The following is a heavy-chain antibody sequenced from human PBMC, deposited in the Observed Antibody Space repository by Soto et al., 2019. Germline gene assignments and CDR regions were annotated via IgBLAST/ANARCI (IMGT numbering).Heavy chain of an antibody. Sequence: EVQLLESGGGLAQPWGSLRLSCAASAFTFSSYAMSWVRQAPGKGLEWVSAVSGSGDSTYYADSVKGRFTISRDNSKNTLYLQMNSLRAEDTAVYYCAKGRASDCPGCTQDYWGQGTLVTVSS. CDR1: AFTFSSYA. D-gene: IGHD2-21*02. V-gene: IGHV3-23*01. CDR2: VSGSGDST. J-gene: IGHJ4*02. CDR3: AKGRASDCPGCTQDY.